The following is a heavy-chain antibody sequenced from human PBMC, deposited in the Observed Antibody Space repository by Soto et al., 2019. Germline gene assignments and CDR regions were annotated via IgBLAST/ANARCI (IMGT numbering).Heavy chain of an antibody. CDR1: GGSISSYY. CDR3: ARVAIFGVVIPYYFDY. Sequence: SETPSLTCTVSGGSISSYYWSWIRQPPGKGLEWIGYIYYSGSTNYNPSLKSRVTISVDTSKNQFSLKLSSVTAADTAVYYCARVAIFGVVIPYYFDYWGQGTLVTVSS. J-gene: IGHJ4*02. D-gene: IGHD3-3*01. CDR2: IYYSGST. V-gene: IGHV4-59*01.